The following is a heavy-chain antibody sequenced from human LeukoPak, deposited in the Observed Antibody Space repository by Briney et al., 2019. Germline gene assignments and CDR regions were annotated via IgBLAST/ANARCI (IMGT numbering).Heavy chain of an antibody. V-gene: IGHV3-30-3*01. J-gene: IGHJ6*03. D-gene: IGHD3-9*01. Sequence: PGRSLRLSCAASGFTFSSYAMHWVRQAPGKGLEWVAVISYDGSNKYYADSVKGRFTISRDNSKNTLYLQMNSLRAEDTAVYYCASRAATAYYNYYYYYYMDVWGKGTTVTVSS. CDR3: ASRAATAYYNYYYYYYMDV. CDR1: GFTFSSYA. CDR2: ISYDGSNK.